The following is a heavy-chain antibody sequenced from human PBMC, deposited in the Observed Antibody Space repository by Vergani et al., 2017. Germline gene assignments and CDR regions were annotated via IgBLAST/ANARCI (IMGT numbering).Heavy chain of an antibody. J-gene: IGHJ6*02. Sequence: QVQLVQSGAEVKKPGSSVKVSCKASGGTFSSYAISWVRQAPGQGLEWMGGIIPIFGTANYAQKFQCRVTITADESTSTAYMELSSLRSEDTAVYYCARARGHSPFGEPTLDYYGMDVWGQGTTVTVSS. CDR1: GGTFSSYA. CDR3: ARARGHSPFGEPTLDYYGMDV. CDR2: IIPIFGTA. V-gene: IGHV1-69*12. D-gene: IGHD3-10*01.